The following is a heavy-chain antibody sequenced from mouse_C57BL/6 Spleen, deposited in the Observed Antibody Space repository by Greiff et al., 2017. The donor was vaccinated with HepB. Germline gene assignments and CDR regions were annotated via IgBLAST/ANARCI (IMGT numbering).Heavy chain of an antibody. Sequence: EVQGVESGGGLVKPGGSLKLSCAASGFTFSSYAMSWVRQTPEKRLEWVATISDGGSYTYYPDNVKGRSTISRDNAKNNLYLQMSHLKSEDTAMYYCARDGDYGFGDYWGQGTSVTVSS. J-gene: IGHJ4*01. V-gene: IGHV5-4*01. D-gene: IGHD2-4*01. CDR1: GFTFSSYA. CDR3: ARDGDYGFGDY. CDR2: ISDGGSYT.